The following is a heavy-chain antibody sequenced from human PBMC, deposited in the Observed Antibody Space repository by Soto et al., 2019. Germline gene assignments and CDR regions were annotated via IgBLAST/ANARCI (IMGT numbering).Heavy chain of an antibody. V-gene: IGHV4-31*03. CDR1: GGSISSGGYY. CDR2: IYYSGST. CDR3: ARVGYYDILTGLDY. D-gene: IGHD3-9*01. J-gene: IGHJ4*02. Sequence: GKPSETLSLTCTVSGGSISSGGYYWSWIRQHPGKGLEWIGYIYYSGSTYYNPSLKSRVTISVDTSKNQFSLKLSSVTAADTAVYYCARVGYYDILTGLDYWGQGTLVTVSS.